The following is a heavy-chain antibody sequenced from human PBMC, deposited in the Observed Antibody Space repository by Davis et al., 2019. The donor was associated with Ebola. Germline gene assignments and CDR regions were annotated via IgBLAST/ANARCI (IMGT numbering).Heavy chain of an antibody. CDR2: INPNSGGT. D-gene: IGHD1-1*01. CDR1: GYTFTGYY. Sequence: ASVKVSCKASGYTFTGYYIHWVRQAPGQGLEWMGWINPNSGGTNYAQKFQGRVTMTRDTSISTAYMELSRLRSDDTAVYYCARGGGYNWNDDGLTGNYYYYYMDVWGKGTTVTVSS. V-gene: IGHV1-2*02. J-gene: IGHJ6*03. CDR3: ARGGGYNWNDDGLTGNYYYYYMDV.